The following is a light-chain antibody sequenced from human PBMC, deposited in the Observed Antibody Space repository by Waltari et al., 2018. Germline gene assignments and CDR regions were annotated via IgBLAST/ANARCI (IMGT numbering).Light chain of an antibody. CDR1: QSISSW. CDR3: QQYSYYWYT. V-gene: IGKV1-5*03. Sequence: DIQVTQSPSTLSASVGDTVNITCLASQSISSWLAWYQQRPGRAPKLLIFKASSLESGVPARFSGSGSGTEFTLTISSLHPDDSATYYCQQYSYYWYTFGQGTKLEIK. CDR2: KAS. J-gene: IGKJ2*01.